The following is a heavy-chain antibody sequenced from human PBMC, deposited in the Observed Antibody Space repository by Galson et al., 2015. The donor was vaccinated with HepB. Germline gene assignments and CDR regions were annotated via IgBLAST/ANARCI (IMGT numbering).Heavy chain of an antibody. CDR3: AREGVGAAARDSSGWPFDY. CDR1: GDSVSSHSAA. Sequence: CAISGDSVSSHSAAWNWIRQSPSRGLEWLGRTYYRSKWYNDYAVSVKGRITINPDTSKNQFSLQLNSVTPEDTAVYYCAREGVGAAARDSSGWPFDYWGQGTLVTVSS. D-gene: IGHD6-19*01. J-gene: IGHJ4*02. CDR2: TYYRSKWYN. V-gene: IGHV6-1*01.